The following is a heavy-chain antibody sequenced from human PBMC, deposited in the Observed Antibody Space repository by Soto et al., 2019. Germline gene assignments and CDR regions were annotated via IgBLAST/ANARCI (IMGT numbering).Heavy chain of an antibody. CDR3: AREWLQFSDAFDI. J-gene: IGHJ3*02. CDR1: GGTYGSYA. CDR2: VIPIFVTA. D-gene: IGHD5-12*01. V-gene: IGHV1-69*01. Sequence: QVQLVQSGAEVKKPGSSVKVSCKASGGTYGSYAISWVRQAPVQGQEWMGGVIPIFVTANYAQKIQGEVTSTADESTSTAYMELSSLRCEDTAVYYCAREWLQFSDAFDICGQGTMVAVSS.